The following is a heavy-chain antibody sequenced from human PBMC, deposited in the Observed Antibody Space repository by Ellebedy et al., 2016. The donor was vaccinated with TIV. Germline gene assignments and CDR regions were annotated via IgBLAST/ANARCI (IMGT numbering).Heavy chain of an antibody. CDR1: GFTFSSYW. V-gene: IGHV3-74*01. CDR2: INSDGSST. D-gene: IGHD3-3*01. CDR3: AKALLLEWLSPPDKYYYGVDV. Sequence: GESLKISCAASGFTFSSYWMHWVRQAPGKGLVWVSRINSDGSSTSYADSVKGRFTISRDNSKNTLYLQMNSLRAEDTAVYYCAKALLLEWLSPPDKYYYGVDVWGQGTTVTVSS. J-gene: IGHJ6*02.